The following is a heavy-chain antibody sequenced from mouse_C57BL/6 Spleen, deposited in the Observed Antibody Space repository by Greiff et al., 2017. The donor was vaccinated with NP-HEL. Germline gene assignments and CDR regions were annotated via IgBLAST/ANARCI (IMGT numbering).Heavy chain of an antibody. CDR3: ARAYYSNYGYWYFDV. CDR1: GFSLTSYG. J-gene: IGHJ1*03. CDR2: IWSGGST. V-gene: IGHV2-2*01. D-gene: IGHD2-5*01. Sequence: VHLVESGPGLVQPSQSLSITCTVSGFSLTSYGVHWVRQSPGKGLEWLGVIWSGGSTDYNAAFISRLSISKDNSKSQVFFKMNSLQADDTAIYYCARAYYSNYGYWYFDVWGTGTTVTVSS.